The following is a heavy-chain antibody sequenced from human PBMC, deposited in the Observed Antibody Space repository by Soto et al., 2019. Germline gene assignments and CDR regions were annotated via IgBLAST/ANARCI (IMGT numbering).Heavy chain of an antibody. CDR2: ISGSGGST. CDR1: GFTFSSYA. V-gene: IGHV3-23*01. J-gene: IGHJ4*02. Sequence: EVQLLESGGGLVQPGGSLRLSCAASGFTFSSYAMSWVRQAPGKGLEWVSAISGSGGSTYYADSVKGRFTISRDNSKDTLYLQMNSLRAEDTAVYYCAKRGVVVVVTANDYWGQGTLVTVSS. D-gene: IGHD2-21*02. CDR3: AKRGVVVVVTANDY.